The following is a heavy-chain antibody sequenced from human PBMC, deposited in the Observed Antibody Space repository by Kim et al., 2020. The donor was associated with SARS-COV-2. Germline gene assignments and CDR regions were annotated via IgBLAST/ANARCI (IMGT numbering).Heavy chain of an antibody. Sequence: YDPALKSRVTISVDTSNNQFPRKLSSVTAADTAVYYCARVARPRATEFDPWGQGTLVTVCS. CDR3: ARVARPRATEFDP. V-gene: IGHV4-31*02. D-gene: IGHD1-1*01. J-gene: IGHJ5*02.